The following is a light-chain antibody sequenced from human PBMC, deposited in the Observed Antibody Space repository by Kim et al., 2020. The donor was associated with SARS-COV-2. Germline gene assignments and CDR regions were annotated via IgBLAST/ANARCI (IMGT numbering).Light chain of an antibody. Sequence: SYELTQPPSVSVSPGQTASITCSGDKLGEKYTCWYQQKPGQSPVLVIYQETKRPSGIPERFSGYKSVNTATLTISGTQAVDEADYYCQAWDSSAVVFGGGTKLTVL. J-gene: IGLJ3*02. CDR2: QET. V-gene: IGLV3-1*01. CDR1: KLGEKY. CDR3: QAWDSSAVV.